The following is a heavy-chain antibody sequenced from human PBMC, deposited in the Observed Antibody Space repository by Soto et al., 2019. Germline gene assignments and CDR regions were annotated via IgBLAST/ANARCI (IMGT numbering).Heavy chain of an antibody. D-gene: IGHD3-9*01. CDR1: GGFISTYY. CDR3: ARAGSGYSFDY. CDR2: LYYSGST. J-gene: IGHJ4*02. V-gene: IGHV4-59*01. Sequence: KTSETLSLTCTVSGGFISTYYWSWIRQPPGKGLEWIGYLYYSGSTNYNPSLKSRVTISADMSKNQFSLKLSSVTAADTAIYHCARAGSGYSFDYWGQGTLVTVSS.